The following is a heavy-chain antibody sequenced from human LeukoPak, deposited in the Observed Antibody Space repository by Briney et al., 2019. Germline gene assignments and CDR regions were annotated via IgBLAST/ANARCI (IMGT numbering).Heavy chain of an antibody. Sequence: PRGSLRLSCAASELTFSSYGMHWVRQAPGKGLEWVAVISYDGSNKYYADSVKGRFTISRDNSKNTLYLQMNSLRAEDTAVYYCAKVGLVYYGSGSATYFDYWGQGTLVTVSS. CDR2: ISYDGSNK. CDR3: AKVGLVYYGSGSATYFDY. CDR1: ELTFSSYG. V-gene: IGHV3-30*18. J-gene: IGHJ4*02. D-gene: IGHD3-10*01.